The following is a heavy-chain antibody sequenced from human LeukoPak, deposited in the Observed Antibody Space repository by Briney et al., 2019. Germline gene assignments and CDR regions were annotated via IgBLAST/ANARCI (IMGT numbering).Heavy chain of an antibody. V-gene: IGHV1-8*01. Sequence: GASVKVSCKASGYTFTSYDINWVRQATGQGLEWMGWMNPNSGNTGYAQKFQGRVTMTRNTSISTAYMELSSLRSEDTAVYYCARGSGYYDSSGYDPFDYWGQGTLVTVSS. J-gene: IGHJ4*02. D-gene: IGHD3-22*01. CDR1: GYTFTSYD. CDR3: ARGSGYYDSSGYDPFDY. CDR2: MNPNSGNT.